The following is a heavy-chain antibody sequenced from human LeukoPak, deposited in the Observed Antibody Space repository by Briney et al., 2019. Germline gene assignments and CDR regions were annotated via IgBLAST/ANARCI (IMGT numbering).Heavy chain of an antibody. CDR2: IYYSGST. V-gene: IGHV4-59*01. D-gene: IGHD3-3*01. CDR1: GGSISSYY. Sequence: SETLSLTCTVSGGSISSYYWSWIRQPPGKGLEWIGYIYYSGSTNYNPSLKSRVTISVDPSKNQFSLKLSSVTAADTAVYYCARVHTMGYYFDYWGQGTLVTVSS. CDR3: ARVHTMGYYFDY. J-gene: IGHJ4*02.